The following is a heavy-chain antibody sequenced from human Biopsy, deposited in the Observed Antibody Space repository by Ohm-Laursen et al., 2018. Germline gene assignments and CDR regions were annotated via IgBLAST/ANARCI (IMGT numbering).Heavy chain of an antibody. Sequence: SLRLSCAASGFTFSSYGIHWVRQAPGKGLEWVAVIWYDGSNKYSADSVKGRFSISRDNSKGTVYLQMNSLRAADTAVYYCARDRYYGSESYYSHYNMDVWGQGTTVSVSS. V-gene: IGHV3-33*01. CDR3: ARDRYYGSESYYSHYNMDV. J-gene: IGHJ6*02. CDR2: IWYDGSNK. D-gene: IGHD3-10*01. CDR1: GFTFSSYG.